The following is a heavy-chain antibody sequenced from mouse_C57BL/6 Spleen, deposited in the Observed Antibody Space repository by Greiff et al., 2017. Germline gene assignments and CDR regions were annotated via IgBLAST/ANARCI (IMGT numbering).Heavy chain of an antibody. D-gene: IGHD2-3*01. CDR3: ARDLDGYIDY. J-gene: IGHJ2*01. CDR1: GYSITSGYY. CDR2: ISYDGSN. V-gene: IGHV3-6*01. Sequence: EVQLQESGPGLVKPSQSLSLTCSVTGYSITSGYYWNWIRQFPGNKLEWMGYISYDGSNNYNPSLKNRIPITRDTSKNQFFLKLNSVTTEDTATYYCARDLDGYIDYWGQGTTLTVSS.